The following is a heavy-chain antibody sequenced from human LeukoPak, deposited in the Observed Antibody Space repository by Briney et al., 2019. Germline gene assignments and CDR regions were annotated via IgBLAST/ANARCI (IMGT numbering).Heavy chain of an antibody. J-gene: IGHJ4*02. CDR1: GFTFSSYA. D-gene: IGHD3-9*01. CDR3: ARDRFSAYYDILTGYYPEDDHYEGFDY. CDR2: ISYDGSNK. V-gene: IGHV3-30*01. Sequence: GGSLRLSCAASGFTFSSYAMHWVRQAPGKGLEWVAVISYDGSNKYYADSVKGRFTISRDNSKNTLYLQMNSLRAEDTAVYYCARDRFSAYYDILTGYYPEDDHYEGFDYWGQGTLVTVSS.